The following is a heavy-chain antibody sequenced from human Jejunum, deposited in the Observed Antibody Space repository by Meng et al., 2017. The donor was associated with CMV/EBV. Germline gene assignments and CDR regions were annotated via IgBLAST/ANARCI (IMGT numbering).Heavy chain of an antibody. V-gene: IGHV2-5*02. CDR3: ARSGGSTWYEENNWFDP. Sequence: FSLATSGVGVGWIRQPPGQALEWLALVYWDDDKRYNPSLKSRLTITRDTSKNQVVLIMTNMDPVDTATYYCARSGGSTWYEENNWFDPWGQGTLVTVSS. CDR2: VYWDDDK. CDR1: FSLATSGVG. D-gene: IGHD6-13*01. J-gene: IGHJ5*02.